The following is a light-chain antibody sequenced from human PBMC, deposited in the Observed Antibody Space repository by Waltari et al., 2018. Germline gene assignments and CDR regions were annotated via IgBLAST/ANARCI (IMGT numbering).Light chain of an antibody. V-gene: IGLV2-8*01. CDR2: EVS. CDR3: TSYTSTNTLV. J-gene: IGLJ1*01. CDR1: SSDSGGYNF. Sequence: QSALTQPPSASGSPGQSVTISCTGTSSDSGGYNFASWYQQHPGKAPKVMIYEVSKRPSGVPDRFSGSKSGNTASLTVSGLQAEDEADYYCTSYTSTNTLVIGTGTTVIVL.